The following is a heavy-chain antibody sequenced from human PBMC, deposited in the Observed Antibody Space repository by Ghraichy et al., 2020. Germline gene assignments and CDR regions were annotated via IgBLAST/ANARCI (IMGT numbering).Heavy chain of an antibody. CDR1: GLTFSNFA. V-gene: IGHV3-23*01. CDR3: AKGKGSGSYVNWSFNI. D-gene: IGHD1-26*01. CDR2: ISGSGGSI. Sequence: GESLRLSCAVSGLTFSNFAMAWVRQAPGQGLEWVSTISGSGGSIWYADSGKGRFIISRDNSRSTFYLQMNSLRAEDTAVYYCAKGKGSGSYVNWSFNIWGSGPPFPVSP. J-gene: IGHJ2*01.